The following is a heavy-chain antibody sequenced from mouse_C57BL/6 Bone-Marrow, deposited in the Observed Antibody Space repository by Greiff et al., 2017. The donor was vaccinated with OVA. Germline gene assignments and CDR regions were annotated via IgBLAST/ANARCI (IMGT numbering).Heavy chain of an antibody. CDR1: GYTFTSYW. Sequence: QVQLQQSGAELVKPGASVKLSCKASGYTFTSYWMHWVKQRPGQGLEWIGMIHPNSGSTNYNEKFKSKATLTVDKSSSTAYMQLSSLTSEDSAVYYCAILTTMVTTRVMDYWGQGTSVTVSS. CDR3: AILTTMVTTRVMDY. D-gene: IGHD2-2*01. J-gene: IGHJ4*01. V-gene: IGHV1-64*01. CDR2: IHPNSGST.